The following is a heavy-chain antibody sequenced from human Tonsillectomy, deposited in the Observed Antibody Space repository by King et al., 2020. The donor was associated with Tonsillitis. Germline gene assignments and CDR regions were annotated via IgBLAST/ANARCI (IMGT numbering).Heavy chain of an antibody. CDR2: IYYSGSS. CDR3: ARQYLYSSGWYPFDH. Sequence: QLQESGPGLVKSSETLSLTCTVSGGSISSSSYWGWIRQPPGKGLEWIGNIYYSGSSDYNPSLKSRVTISVDTSKNQFSLKLSSVTATDTAVYYCARQYLYSSGWYPFDHWGQGALVTVSS. D-gene: IGHD6-19*01. J-gene: IGHJ4*02. CDR1: GGSISSSSY. V-gene: IGHV4-39*01.